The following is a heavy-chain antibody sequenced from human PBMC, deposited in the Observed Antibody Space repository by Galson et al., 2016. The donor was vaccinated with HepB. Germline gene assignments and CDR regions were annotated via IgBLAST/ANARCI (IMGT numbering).Heavy chain of an antibody. Sequence: SLRLSCAASGFTFSKYGMHWVRQAPGKGLEWVAVIWYDGSNKYYADSVKGRFTVPRDNSKNTLYLQMNSLRAEDTAVYYCARDGDHDFWSGYGYFDCWGQGTLVTVSS. CDR3: ARDGDHDFWSGYGYFDC. V-gene: IGHV3-33*01. CDR2: IWYDGSNK. D-gene: IGHD3-3*01. CDR1: GFTFSKYG. J-gene: IGHJ4*02.